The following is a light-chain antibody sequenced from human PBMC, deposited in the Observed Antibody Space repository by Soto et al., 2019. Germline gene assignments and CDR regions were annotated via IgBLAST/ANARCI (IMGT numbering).Light chain of an antibody. CDR3: QQSYSTPLT. J-gene: IGKJ4*01. CDR1: QTISSW. CDR2: KAS. Sequence: DIQMTHSPSTLSGSVGDRVTITCRASQTISSWLAWYQQKPGKAPKLLIYKASTLKSGVPSRFSGSGSGTDFTLTISSMQPEDFATYYCQQSYSTPLTFGGGTKVDI. V-gene: IGKV1-5*03.